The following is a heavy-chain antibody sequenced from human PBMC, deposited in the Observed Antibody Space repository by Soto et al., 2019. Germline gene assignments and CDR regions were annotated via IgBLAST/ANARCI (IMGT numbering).Heavy chain of an antibody. CDR3: ARGRYDILTGYYRGYYFDY. D-gene: IGHD3-9*01. Sequence: QVQLVQSGAEVKKPGSSVKVSCKASGGTFSSYAISWVRQAPGQGLEWMGGIIPIFGTANYAQKFQGRVTITADESTSTAYMELSSLRSDDTAVYYCARGRYDILTGYYRGYYFDYWGQGTLVTVSS. J-gene: IGHJ4*02. CDR2: IIPIFGTA. V-gene: IGHV1-69*01. CDR1: GGTFSSYA.